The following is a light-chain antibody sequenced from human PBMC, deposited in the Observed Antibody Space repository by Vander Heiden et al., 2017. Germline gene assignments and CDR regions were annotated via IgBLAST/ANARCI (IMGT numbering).Light chain of an antibody. V-gene: IGKV2-28*01. CDR2: LGS. J-gene: IGKJ4*01. CDR3: MQVLQTPLT. Sequence: EIVMTQSQLPLPVSPGESASISCRSSQSLLHSNGFHYLDWYLQKPGQSQQLLIYLGSNRASGVSDRFSGSGSGTDFTLKISRVEADDVGIYYCMQVLQTPLTFGGGTKVEIK. CDR1: QSLLHSNGFHY.